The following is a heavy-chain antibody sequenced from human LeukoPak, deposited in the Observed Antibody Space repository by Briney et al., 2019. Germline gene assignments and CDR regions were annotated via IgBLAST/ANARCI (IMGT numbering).Heavy chain of an antibody. J-gene: IGHJ3*02. Sequence: SVKVSCKASGGTFSSYAISWVRQAPGQGLEWMGGIIPIFGTANYAQKFQGRVTITTDESTSTAYMELSSLRSEDTGVYYCARAGGYSSGWYIDDAFDIWGQGTMVTVSS. V-gene: IGHV1-69*05. CDR2: IIPIFGTA. CDR1: GGTFSSYA. CDR3: ARAGGYSSGWYIDDAFDI. D-gene: IGHD6-19*01.